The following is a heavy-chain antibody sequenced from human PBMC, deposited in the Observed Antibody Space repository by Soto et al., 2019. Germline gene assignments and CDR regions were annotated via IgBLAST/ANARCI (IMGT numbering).Heavy chain of an antibody. CDR3: ARALVTTPPRTFDY. Sequence: GGSLRLSCAVSGFGFSSTFMNWVRQATGRGLEWVAVIHSGGNTFYGDSVKGRFTISRDNSKNTVYLQMSSLRGEDTAVYFCARALVTTPPRTFDYWGQGTLVTVSS. D-gene: IGHD2-21*02. J-gene: IGHJ4*02. CDR2: IHSGGNT. V-gene: IGHV3-66*01. CDR1: GFGFSSTF.